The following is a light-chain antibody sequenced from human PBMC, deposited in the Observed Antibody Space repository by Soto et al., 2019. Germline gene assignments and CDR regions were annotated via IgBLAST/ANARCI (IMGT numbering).Light chain of an antibody. CDR2: KAS. V-gene: IGKV1-5*03. J-gene: IGKJ3*01. Sequence: DIQMTQSPSTLSASVGDRVTITCRASQTISSWLAWYQQKPGKPPNLLIYKASSLESGVPARFSGSGSGTEFTLTISSLQPEDFATDYCQRYDKYPFAFGPGTKVDIK. CDR3: QRYDKYPFA. CDR1: QTISSW.